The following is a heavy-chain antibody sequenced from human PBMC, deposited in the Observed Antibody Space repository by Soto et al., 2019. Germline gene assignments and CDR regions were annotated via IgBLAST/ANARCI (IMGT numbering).Heavy chain of an antibody. J-gene: IGHJ6*02. V-gene: IGHV3-48*02. D-gene: IGHD2-8*01. CDR1: GFTFSSYS. CDR2: ISSSSSTI. CDR3: ARVSPDIVLMVYPMERVYYGMDV. Sequence: PGGSLRLSCAASGFTFSSYSMNWVRQAPGKGLEWVSYISSSSSTIYYADSVKGRFTISRDNAKNSLYLQMNSLRDEDTAVYYCARVSPDIVLMVYPMERVYYGMDVWGQGTTVTVSS.